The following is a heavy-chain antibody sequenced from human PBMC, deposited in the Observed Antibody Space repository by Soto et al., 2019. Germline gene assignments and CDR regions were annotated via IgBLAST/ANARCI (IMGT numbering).Heavy chain of an antibody. Sequence: PGGSLRLSCAASGFTFSSYGMHWVRQAPGKGLEWVAVIWYDGSNKYYADSVKGRFTISRDNSKNTLYLQMNSLRAEDTAVYYCARDSGYDGGSFDYWGQGTLVTVSS. J-gene: IGHJ4*02. CDR3: ARDSGYDGGSFDY. D-gene: IGHD5-12*01. V-gene: IGHV3-33*01. CDR1: GFTFSSYG. CDR2: IWYDGSNK.